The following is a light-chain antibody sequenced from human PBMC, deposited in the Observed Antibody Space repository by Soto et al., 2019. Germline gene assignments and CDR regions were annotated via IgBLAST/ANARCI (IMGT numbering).Light chain of an antibody. CDR2: GAS. CDR1: QSVASRN. V-gene: IGKV3-20*01. J-gene: IGKJ1*01. Sequence: EIVLTQSPGTLSLSQGERATLFCRASQSVASRNLAWYQQKSGQAPRLLMYGASSRAIHTPDRFSGTGSGTDFTLTISGLEPEDFAVYYCQHFGDSLWTFGQGTKVDI. CDR3: QHFGDSLWT.